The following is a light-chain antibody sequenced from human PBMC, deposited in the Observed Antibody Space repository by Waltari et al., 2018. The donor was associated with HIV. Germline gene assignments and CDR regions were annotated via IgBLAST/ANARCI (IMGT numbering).Light chain of an antibody. V-gene: IGKV3-20*01. Sequence: EIVLTQSPVTLSLSPGERATLSCRASRSLNSRHLAWYQQKPGQTPRLLIYGASSRATGIPARFNGSGSGTDFTLTIIRLEADDFAMYYCQQSGTFGQGTRLEIK. CDR3: QQSGT. J-gene: IGKJ2*01. CDR2: GAS. CDR1: RSLNSRH.